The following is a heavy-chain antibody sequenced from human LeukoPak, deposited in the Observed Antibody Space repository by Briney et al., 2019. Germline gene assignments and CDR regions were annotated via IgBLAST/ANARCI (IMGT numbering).Heavy chain of an antibody. CDR3: ARGEGS. J-gene: IGHJ5*02. CDR1: DASIETHY. V-gene: IGHV4-59*08. CDR2: IFHSGST. D-gene: IGHD3-10*01. Sequence: PSETLSLTCSVSDASIETHYWSWIRQPPGKGLEWIGYIFHSGSTNSNPSLKSRVTLSLDTSKKQVSLKLTPVTAADTAVYYCARGEGSWGQGTLVTVSS.